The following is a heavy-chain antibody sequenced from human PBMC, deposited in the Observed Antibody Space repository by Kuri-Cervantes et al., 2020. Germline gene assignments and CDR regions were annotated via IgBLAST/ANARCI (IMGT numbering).Heavy chain of an antibody. CDR1: GYTFTSYY. J-gene: IGHJ3*02. CDR2: INPSGGST. Sequence: ASVKVSCKASGYTFTSYYMHWVRQAPGQGLEWMGIINPSGGSTSYAQKFQGRVTMTRDTSTSTVYMELSSLRSEDTAVYYCARDPDTERDSSSWYLNEEDAFDIWGQGTMVTVSS. V-gene: IGHV1-46*01. CDR3: ARDPDTERDSSSWYLNEEDAFDI. D-gene: IGHD6-13*01.